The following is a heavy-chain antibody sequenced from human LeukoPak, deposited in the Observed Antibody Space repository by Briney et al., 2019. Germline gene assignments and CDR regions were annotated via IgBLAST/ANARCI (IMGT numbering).Heavy chain of an antibody. Sequence: ASVKVSCKASGYTFTGYYMHWVRQAPGQGLEWMGWINPNSGGTNYALKFQGRVTMTRDTSISTAYMELSRLRSDDTAVYYCARSAAATIFDYWGQGTLVTVSS. CDR1: GYTFTGYY. V-gene: IGHV1-2*02. D-gene: IGHD6-13*01. CDR3: ARSAAATIFDY. J-gene: IGHJ4*02. CDR2: INPNSGGT.